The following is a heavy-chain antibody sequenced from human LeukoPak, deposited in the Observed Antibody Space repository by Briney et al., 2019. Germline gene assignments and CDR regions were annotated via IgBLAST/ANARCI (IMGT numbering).Heavy chain of an antibody. CDR2: IYPGDSDT. D-gene: IGHD2-2*01. J-gene: IGHJ6*02. CDR1: GYSFTSYW. CDR3: ARHHCSSTSCYLGYYYGMDV. V-gene: IGHV5-51*01. Sequence: ESLKISCKGSGYSFTSYWIGWVRQMPGKGLEWMGIIYPGDSDTRYSPSFQGQVTISADKSISTAYLQWSSLKASDTAMYYCARHHCSSTSCYLGYYYGMDVWGQGTTVTVSS.